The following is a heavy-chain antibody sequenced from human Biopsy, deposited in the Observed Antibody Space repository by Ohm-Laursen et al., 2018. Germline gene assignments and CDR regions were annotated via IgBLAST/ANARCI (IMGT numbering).Heavy chain of an antibody. V-gene: IGHV4-61*01. Sequence: GTLSLTCTVSGDSLSSGPDNWSWIRQPPGQGLEYIGFIYSGGNTNYNPSLQNRVTMSVDTSKNQFSLKLSSVIAADTAVYYCARGRRTSGWPYFANWGQGALVIVSS. CDR2: IYSGGNT. CDR3: ARGRRTSGWPYFAN. D-gene: IGHD6-19*01. J-gene: IGHJ4*02. CDR1: GDSLSSGPDN.